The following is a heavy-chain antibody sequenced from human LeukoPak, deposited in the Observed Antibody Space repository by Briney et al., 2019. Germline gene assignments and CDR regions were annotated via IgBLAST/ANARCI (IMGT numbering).Heavy chain of an antibody. J-gene: IGHJ4*02. CDR3: ARHSFYGDYYFDY. V-gene: IGHV4-4*09. D-gene: IGHD4-17*01. CDR2: IYTSGST. CDR1: GGSISSYY. Sequence: SETLSLTCTVSGGSISSYYWSWIRQPPGKGLEWIGYIYTSGSTNYNPSLKSRVTISVDTSKNQFSLKLSSVTAADTAVYYCARHSFYGDYYFDYWGQGTLVTVSS.